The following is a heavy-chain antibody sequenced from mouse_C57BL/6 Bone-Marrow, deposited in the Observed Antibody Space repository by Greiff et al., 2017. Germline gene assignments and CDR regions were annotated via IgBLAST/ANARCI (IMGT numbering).Heavy chain of an antibody. CDR1: GYTFTNYW. D-gene: IGHD2-4*01. CDR3: ARSYDYDDYTMDD. Sequence: VQLQQPGAELVKPGASVKLSCKASGYTFTNYWMHWVKQRPGQGLEWIGMMHPNGGSPDYNEKFKSEATLSVDNSSRTAYMELSSLTSEDSAVYYCARSYDYDDYTMDDWGQGTSVTVSS. V-gene: IGHV1-64*01. CDR2: MHPNGGSP. J-gene: IGHJ4*01.